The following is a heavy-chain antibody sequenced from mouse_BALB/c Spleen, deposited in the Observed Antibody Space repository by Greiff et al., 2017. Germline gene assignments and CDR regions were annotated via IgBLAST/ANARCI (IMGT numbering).Heavy chain of an antibody. Sequence: VQLKESGGGLVQPGGSLKLSCAASGFTFSSYGMSWVRQTPDKRLELVATINSNGGSTYYPDSVKGRFTISRDNAKNTLYLQMSSLKSEDTAMYYCARGYGNYDPYYFDYWGQGTTLTVSS. CDR1: GFTFSSYG. CDR2: INSNGGST. D-gene: IGHD2-1*01. J-gene: IGHJ2*01. CDR3: ARGYGNYDPYYFDY. V-gene: IGHV5-6-3*01.